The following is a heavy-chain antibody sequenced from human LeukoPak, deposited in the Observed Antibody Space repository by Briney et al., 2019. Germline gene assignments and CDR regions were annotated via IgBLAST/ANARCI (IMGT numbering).Heavy chain of an antibody. Sequence: GGSLRLSCAASGFTFSNFGMHWVRQTPGKGQEWEAFIRSDGSDNYSADSVKGRFTISRDDSKNTLYLPMISLRAEDTAVYYCAKASSQQLVKGGFDYWGQGTLVTVSS. CDR2: IRSDGSDN. D-gene: IGHD6-6*01. J-gene: IGHJ4*02. V-gene: IGHV3-30*02. CDR3: AKASSQQLVKGGFDY. CDR1: GFTFSNFG.